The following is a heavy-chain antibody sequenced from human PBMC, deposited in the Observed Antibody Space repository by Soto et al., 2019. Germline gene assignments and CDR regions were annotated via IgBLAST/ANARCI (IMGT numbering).Heavy chain of an antibody. CDR3: ARAFGGEYYDRRSWYSAY. CDR2: IYPGDFDI. Sequence: PGESLKISCKGSGYKFIDYWIGWVRQVPGKGLEWMGSIYPGDFDIKYGPSFQGQVTISADKSITTVYLRWSSLKASDTGTYYCARAFGGEYYDRRSWYSAYWGQGTQVTVSS. CDR1: GYKFIDYW. D-gene: IGHD3-16*01. V-gene: IGHV5-51*01. J-gene: IGHJ4*02.